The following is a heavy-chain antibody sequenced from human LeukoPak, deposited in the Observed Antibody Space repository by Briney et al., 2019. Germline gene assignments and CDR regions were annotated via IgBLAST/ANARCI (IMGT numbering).Heavy chain of an antibody. D-gene: IGHD2-8*01. CDR3: AKDRSCINDVGHGDIDY. Sequence: AGGSLRLSCTASGFLFISYDMSWVRQAPGKGLEWVSTISGSGGSTYYADSVKGRFTISIDNSKNTVYLQMNSLRAEDTAVYYCAKDRSCINDVGHGDIDYWGQGTLVTVSS. V-gene: IGHV3-23*01. CDR1: GFLFISYD. CDR2: ISGSGGST. J-gene: IGHJ4*02.